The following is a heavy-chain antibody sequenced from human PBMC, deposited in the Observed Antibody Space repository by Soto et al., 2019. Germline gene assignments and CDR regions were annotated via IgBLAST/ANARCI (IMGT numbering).Heavy chain of an antibody. CDR3: ARIVVYYGGGSYYGIFDY. J-gene: IGHJ4*02. D-gene: IGHD3-10*01. CDR1: GGSISSYY. V-gene: IGHV4-59*08. CDR2: IYYSGST. Sequence: ASETLSLTCTVSGGSISSYYWSWIRQPPGKGLEWIGYIYYSGSTNYNPSLKSRVTISVDTSKNQFSLKLSSVTAADTAVYYCARIVVYYGGGSYYGIFDYWGGGPRVTVPS.